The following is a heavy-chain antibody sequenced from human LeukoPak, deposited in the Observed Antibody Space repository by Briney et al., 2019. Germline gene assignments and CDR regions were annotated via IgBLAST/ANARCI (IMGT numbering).Heavy chain of an antibody. CDR1: GGTFFSFT. CDR2: IIPMLGMS. V-gene: IGHV1-69*04. Sequence: SVKVSCKASGGTFFSFTISWVRQAPGQGVEWMGRIIPMLGMSNYTQKFQDRVTITADKYTRTAYMEQSGLRCEDTAVYYCARDLGYCAGASCSRWGYGFGIWGQGTKVIVSS. J-gene: IGHJ3*02. CDR3: ARDLGYCAGASCSRWGYGFGI. D-gene: IGHD2-8*02.